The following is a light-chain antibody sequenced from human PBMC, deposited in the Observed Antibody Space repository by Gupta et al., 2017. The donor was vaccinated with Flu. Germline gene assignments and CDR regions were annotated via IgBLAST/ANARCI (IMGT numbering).Light chain of an antibody. J-gene: IGKJ1*01. CDR3: QQDYNYGRT. Sequence: EIVMTQSPGNLSVSPFERATLSCRASQHVRDNLAWYQHKPGQAPRLLFSGSSTRATGVPARFSGSGSGTEFTLTISSLQSEDLAIYYCQQDYNYGRTFGQGTKVEIK. V-gene: IGKV3-15*01. CDR1: QHVRDN. CDR2: GSS.